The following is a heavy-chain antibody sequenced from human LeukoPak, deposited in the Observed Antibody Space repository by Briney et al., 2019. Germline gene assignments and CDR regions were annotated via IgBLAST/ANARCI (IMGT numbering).Heavy chain of an antibody. J-gene: IGHJ5*02. CDR2: IYYSGST. CDR1: GDSISSGSYY. CDR3: ARDLGIAVADNRHNWFDP. V-gene: IGHV4-61*01. Sequence: PSETLSLTCTVSGDSISSGSYYWSWIRQPPGKGLEWIGYIYYSGSTNYNPSLKSRVTISVDTSKNQFSLKLSSVTAADTAVYYCARDLGIAVADNRHNWFDPWGQGTLVTVSS. D-gene: IGHD6-19*01.